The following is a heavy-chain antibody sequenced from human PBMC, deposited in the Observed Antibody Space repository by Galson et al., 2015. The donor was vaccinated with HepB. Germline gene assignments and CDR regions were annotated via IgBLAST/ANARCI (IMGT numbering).Heavy chain of an antibody. J-gene: IGHJ4*02. V-gene: IGHV1-69*10. CDR2: IIPVLDVT. CDR1: EYTFSHSA. D-gene: IGHD3-10*01. CDR3: ARRRSSGIYYPLDF. Sequence: SVKVSCKASEYTFSHSAINWVRQAPGQGPEWMAEIIPVLDVTKHAQKFQGRLTLTADKSTNTAYMELSSLTSDDTAIYYCARRRSSGIYYPLDFWGQGTLVHVTS.